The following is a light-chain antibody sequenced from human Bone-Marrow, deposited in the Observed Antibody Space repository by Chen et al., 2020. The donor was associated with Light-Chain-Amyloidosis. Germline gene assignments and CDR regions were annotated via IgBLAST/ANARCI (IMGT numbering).Light chain of an antibody. V-gene: IGKV3-11*01. CDR3: QQRSNWPIT. CDR2: DAS. CDR1: QSVNNY. Sequence: EIVLPQSPATLSLSPGERGTLSCRASQSVNNYLAWYQQKPGQAPRLLIYDASNRATGIPARFSGSGSGTGFTLTISRLEPEDFAVYYCQQRSNWPITFGQGTRLEIK. J-gene: IGKJ5*01.